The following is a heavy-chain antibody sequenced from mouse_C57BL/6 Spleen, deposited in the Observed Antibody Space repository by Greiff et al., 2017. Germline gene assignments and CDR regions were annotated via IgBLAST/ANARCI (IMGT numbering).Heavy chain of an antibody. V-gene: IGHV1-82*01. Sequence: VQLQQPGPELVKPGASVKISCKASGYAFSSSWMNWVKQRPGKGLEWIGRIYPGDGDTNYNGKFKGKATLTADKSSSTAYMQLSSLTSEDSAVYFCARYWDGAMDYWGQGTSVTVSS. J-gene: IGHJ4*01. CDR1: GYAFSSSW. CDR3: ARYWDGAMDY. CDR2: IYPGDGDT. D-gene: IGHD4-1*01.